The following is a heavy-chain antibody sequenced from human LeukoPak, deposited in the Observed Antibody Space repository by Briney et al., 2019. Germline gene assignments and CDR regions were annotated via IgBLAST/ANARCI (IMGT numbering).Heavy chain of an antibody. CDR2: ISYDGSNK. CDR1: GFTFSSYA. Sequence: PGGSLRLSCAASGFTFSSYAMHWVRQAPGKGLEWVAVISYDGSNKYYADSVRGRFAISRDNSKNTLYLQMNSLKVEDTAVYYCAKPAGGGWGQGTLVTVSS. CDR3: AKPAGGG. V-gene: IGHV3-30-3*02. J-gene: IGHJ4*02. D-gene: IGHD1-26*01.